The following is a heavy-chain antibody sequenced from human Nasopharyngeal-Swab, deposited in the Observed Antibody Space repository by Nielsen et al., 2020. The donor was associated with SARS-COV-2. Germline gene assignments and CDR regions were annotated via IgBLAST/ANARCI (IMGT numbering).Heavy chain of an antibody. CDR2: IYYSGST. D-gene: IGHD3-3*01. V-gene: IGHV4-39*01. CDR3: ARRYREITIFGVVITPFDY. J-gene: IGHJ4*02. CDR1: GGSVSSGSYY. Sequence: SETLSLTCTVSGGSVSSGSYYWGWIRQPPGKGLEWIGSIYYSGSTYYNPSLKSRVTISVDTSKNQFSLKLSSVTAADTAVYYCARRYREITIFGVVITPFDYWGQGTLVTVSS.